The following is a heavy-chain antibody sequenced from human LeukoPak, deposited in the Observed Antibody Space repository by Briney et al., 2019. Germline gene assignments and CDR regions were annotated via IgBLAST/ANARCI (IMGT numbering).Heavy chain of an antibody. Sequence: GGSLRLSCAASGFTVSSNYMSWVRQAPGKGLEWVSVIYRGGSTYHADSVKGRFTISRDNSKNTLYLQMNSLRAEDTAVYYCAKDSSPGYFDWLSSRVPDYWGQGTLVTVSS. D-gene: IGHD3-9*01. CDR3: AKDSSPGYFDWLSSRVPDY. J-gene: IGHJ4*02. CDR2: IYRGGST. CDR1: GFTVSSNY. V-gene: IGHV3-53*01.